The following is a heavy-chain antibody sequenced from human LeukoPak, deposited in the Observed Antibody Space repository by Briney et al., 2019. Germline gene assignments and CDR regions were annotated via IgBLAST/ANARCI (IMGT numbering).Heavy chain of an antibody. CDR3: ARDRADYNTYETLFDP. Sequence: PGGSLRLSCAASGFTFSSYSMNWVRQAPGKGLEWVSSITSSSSYIYYADSVKGRFTISRDNAKNSLYLQMNSLRAEDTAVYYCARDRADYNTYETLFDPWGQGTLVTVSS. CDR2: ITSSSSYI. V-gene: IGHV3-21*01. D-gene: IGHD4-11*01. J-gene: IGHJ5*02. CDR1: GFTFSSYS.